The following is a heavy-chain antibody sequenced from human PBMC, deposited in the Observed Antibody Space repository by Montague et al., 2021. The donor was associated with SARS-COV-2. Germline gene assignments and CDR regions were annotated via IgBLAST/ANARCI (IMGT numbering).Heavy chain of an antibody. J-gene: IGHJ6*02. Sequence: ETLSLTCAVYGGSFSGYYWSWIRQPPGKGLEWVSVIYSGDSTYYADSVKGRFTISRDNSKNTLYLQMNSLRAEDTAVYYCAARARYYYDMDVWGQGTTVTVSS. CDR1: GGSFSGYY. V-gene: IGHV3-66*01. CDR2: IYSGDST. CDR3: AARARYYYDMDV.